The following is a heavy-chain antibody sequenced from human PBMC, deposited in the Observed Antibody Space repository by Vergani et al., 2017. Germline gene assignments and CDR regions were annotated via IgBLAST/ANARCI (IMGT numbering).Heavy chain of an antibody. CDR3: ARSRIYYGAGSPDY. CDR2: VSFRGDT. V-gene: IGHV4-59*02. CDR1: GASVKSYY. D-gene: IGHD3-10*01. Sequence: QVKLQESGPGLVKPSETLSLTCTVSGASVKSYYWSWIRQPPGKGLEWMGYVSFRGDTLYDPSVKGRMTISRHTSSNQFSLYLTSVTAADTAVYYCARSRIYYGAGSPDYWGQGTLVTVSS. J-gene: IGHJ4*02.